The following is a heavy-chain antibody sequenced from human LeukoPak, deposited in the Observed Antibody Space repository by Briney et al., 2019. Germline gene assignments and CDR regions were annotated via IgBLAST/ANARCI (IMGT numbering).Heavy chain of an antibody. Sequence: PSETLSLTCTVSGGSISSYYWTWIRQPPGKGLEWIGHIYDSGSTNYNPSLKSRVTISADTSKNQFSLKLTSVTAADTAIYYCARGYSSGWFPGVYHNYMDVWGKGTTVTVSS. J-gene: IGHJ6*03. D-gene: IGHD6-19*01. CDR1: GGSISSYY. V-gene: IGHV4-59*01. CDR3: ARGYSSGWFPGVYHNYMDV. CDR2: IYDSGST.